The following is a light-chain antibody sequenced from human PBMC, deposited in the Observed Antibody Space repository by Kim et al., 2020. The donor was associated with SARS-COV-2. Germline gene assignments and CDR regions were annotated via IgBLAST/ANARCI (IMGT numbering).Light chain of an antibody. CDR1: SSDVGSYNF. Sequence: QSALTQPRSVSGSPGQSVTISCAGTSSDVGSYNFVSWYQQHPGKAPKLIIYDVTKRPSGVPGRFSGSKSGNTASLTISGLQADDEADYYCSSYAGSLTLGAFGGGTKVTVL. J-gene: IGLJ2*01. CDR2: DVT. V-gene: IGLV2-11*01. CDR3: SSYAGSLTLGA.